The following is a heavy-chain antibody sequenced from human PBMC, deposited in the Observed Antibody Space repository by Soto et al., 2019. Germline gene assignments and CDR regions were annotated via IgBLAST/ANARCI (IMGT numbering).Heavy chain of an antibody. D-gene: IGHD2-21*02. J-gene: IGHJ4*02. CDR2: IIPIFGTA. CDR1: GGTFSSYA. V-gene: IGHV1-69*12. CDR3: VRETYCGGDCYSGVIDY. Sequence: QVQLVQSGAEVKKPGSSVKVSCKASGGTFSSYAISWVRQAPGQGLEWMGGIIPIFGTANYAQKFQGRVTITADESTSTAYMELSSLRSEDTAVYYCVRETYCGGDCYSGVIDYWGQGTLVTVSS.